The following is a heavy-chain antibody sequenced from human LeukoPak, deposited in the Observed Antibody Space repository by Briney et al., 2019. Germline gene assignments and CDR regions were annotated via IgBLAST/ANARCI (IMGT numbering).Heavy chain of an antibody. V-gene: IGHV3-49*04. J-gene: IGHJ4*02. CDR2: IASEAYGGTT. CDR3: TREVGRGGSYWGGDS. Sequence: PGRSLRLSCTGYGFTFGDYDMNWARQAPGKGLEWVGLIASEAYGGTTEYAASVRGRFTISRDDSKNIAYLQMNSLKIEDTAVYFCTREVGRGGSYWGGDSWGRGTLVTVSS. CDR1: GFTFGDYD. D-gene: IGHD7-27*01.